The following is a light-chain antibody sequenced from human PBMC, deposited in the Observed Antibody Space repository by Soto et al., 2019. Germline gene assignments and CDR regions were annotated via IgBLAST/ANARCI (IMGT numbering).Light chain of an antibody. V-gene: IGKV3-15*01. J-gene: IGKJ1*01. CDR1: QSVNNN. Sequence: ETLITQSPATLSVSPGERATLSCRASQSVNNNLAWYQQKLGQAPRVLIYGASTRATGIPARFTGSGSGTEFILTITSXQSEDSAVYYCQEYNTWPWTFGQGTKVDTK. CDR3: QEYNTWPWT. CDR2: GAS.